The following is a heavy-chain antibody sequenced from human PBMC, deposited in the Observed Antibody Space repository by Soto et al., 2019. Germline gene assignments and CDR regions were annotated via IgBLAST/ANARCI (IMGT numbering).Heavy chain of an antibody. V-gene: IGHV5-51*01. J-gene: IGHJ5*02. Sequence: EVQLVQSGAEVKKPGESLKISCKGSGYSFTSYWIGWVRQMPGKGLEWMGIIYPGDSDTRYSPSFQGQVTISADKSISTAYLQWSSLKASDNAMYYCARQIAGIAVAGTTEGWFDPWGQGTLVTVSS. CDR2: IYPGDSDT. CDR1: GYSFTSYW. CDR3: ARQIAGIAVAGTTEGWFDP. D-gene: IGHD6-19*01.